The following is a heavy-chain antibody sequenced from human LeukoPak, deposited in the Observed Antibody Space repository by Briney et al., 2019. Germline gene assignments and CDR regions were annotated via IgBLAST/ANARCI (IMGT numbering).Heavy chain of an antibody. J-gene: IGHJ5*02. CDR3: ARESGITMLRGAHTP. D-gene: IGHD3-10*01. V-gene: IGHV3-23*01. Sequence: GGSLRLSCAASGFTFSSYAMSWVRQAPGKGLEWVSVISGSSGSKYYADSVKGRFTVSRDYSKNTLYLQMNSLRAEDTAVYYCARESGITMLRGAHTPWGQGILVTVSS. CDR2: ISGSSGSK. CDR1: GFTFSSYA.